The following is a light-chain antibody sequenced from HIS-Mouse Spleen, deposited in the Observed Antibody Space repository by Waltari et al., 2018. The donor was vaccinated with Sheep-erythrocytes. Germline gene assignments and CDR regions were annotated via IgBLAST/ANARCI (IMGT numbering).Light chain of an antibody. V-gene: IGLV4-60*03. CDR2: LEGSGSY. CDR3: ETWDSSTPWV. Sequence: QPVLTQSSSASASLGSAVKLTCTLSSGHRSYIIPCHQQPPGKAPRYLMKLEGSGSYNKGSGVPDRFSGSSSGADRYLTISNLQSEDEADYYCETWDSSTPWVFGGGTKLTVL. CDR1: SGHRSYI. J-gene: IGLJ3*02.